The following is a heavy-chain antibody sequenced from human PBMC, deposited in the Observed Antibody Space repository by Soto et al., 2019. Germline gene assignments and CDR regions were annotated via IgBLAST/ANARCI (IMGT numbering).Heavy chain of an antibody. CDR2: IYYSGST. CDR1: GGSISSSSYY. CDR3: ARHNTDYVKGSDFWSGYSYWFDP. J-gene: IGHJ5*02. D-gene: IGHD3-3*01. Sequence: PSETLSLTCTVSGGSISSSSYYWGWIRQPPGKGLEWIGSIYYSGSTYYNPSLKSRVTISVDTSKNQFSLKLSSVTAADTAVYYCARHNTDYVKGSDFWSGYSYWFDPWGQGTLVTVSS. V-gene: IGHV4-39*01.